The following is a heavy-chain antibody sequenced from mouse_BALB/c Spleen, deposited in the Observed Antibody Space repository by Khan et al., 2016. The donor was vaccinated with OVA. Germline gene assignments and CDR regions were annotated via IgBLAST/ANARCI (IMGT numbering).Heavy chain of an antibody. Sequence: VQLQESGPGLVAPSQSLSITCTVSGFSLSGYGVNWVRQPPGKGLVWLGMIWGDGSTDYNSALKSRLNLRKDNSKSQVFLKMNSLQTDDTASYYCARAYYGNYREAMDYWGQGTSVTVSS. V-gene: IGHV2-6-7*01. CDR1: GFSLSGYG. CDR2: IWGDGST. CDR3: ARAYYGNYREAMDY. J-gene: IGHJ4*01. D-gene: IGHD2-1*01.